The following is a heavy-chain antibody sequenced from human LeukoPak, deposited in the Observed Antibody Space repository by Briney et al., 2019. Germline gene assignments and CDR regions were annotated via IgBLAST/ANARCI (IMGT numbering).Heavy chain of an antibody. D-gene: IGHD5-18*01. J-gene: IGHJ1*01. CDR1: GYTFTDYY. CDR3: ARGTAMVEETEYFQH. CDR2: VDPEDGET. V-gene: IGHV1-69-2*01. Sequence: GATVKISCKASGYTFTDYYMHWVQQAPGKGLEWMGRVDPEDGETIYAEKFQGRATITADKSTSTAYMELSSLRSEDTAVYYCARGTAMVEETEYFQHWGQGTLVTVSS.